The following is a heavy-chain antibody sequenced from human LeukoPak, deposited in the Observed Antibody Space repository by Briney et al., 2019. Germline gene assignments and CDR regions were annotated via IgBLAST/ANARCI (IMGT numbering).Heavy chain of an antibody. CDR3: ARGYCSGGSCYREEYYFDY. CDR1: GGTFSSYA. D-gene: IGHD2-15*01. J-gene: IGHJ4*02. Sequence: SVKVSCKSSGGTFSSYAISWVRQAPGQGLEWMGGLIPIFGTANYAQNFQGRVSITADESTSTAYMELSSLRSEDTAVYYCARGYCSGGSCYREEYYFDYWGQGTLVTVSS. V-gene: IGHV1-69*01. CDR2: LIPIFGTA.